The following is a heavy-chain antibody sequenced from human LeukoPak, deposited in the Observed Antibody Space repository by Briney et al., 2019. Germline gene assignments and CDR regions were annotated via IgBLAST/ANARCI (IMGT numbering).Heavy chain of an antibody. J-gene: IGHJ4*02. D-gene: IGHD6-13*01. CDR3: EAAGGSNWYIY. Sequence: SVKVSCKASGDNFSNYVISWVRQAPGQGLEWMGGIIPAFGTVKYSQKFQGRVTITADEPTSTAYMQLGSLESSDTALYFCEAAGGSNWYIYWGQGTLVSVSS. V-gene: IGHV1-69*01. CDR1: GDNFSNYV. CDR2: IIPAFGTV.